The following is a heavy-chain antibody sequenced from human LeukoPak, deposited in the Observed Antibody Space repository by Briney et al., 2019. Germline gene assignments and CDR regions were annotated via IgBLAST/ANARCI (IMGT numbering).Heavy chain of an antibody. CDR3: ARHTGSTWSTGY. V-gene: IGHV3-23*01. Sequence: GSLRLSCAASGFTFSSYSMSWVRQAPGKGLEWVSAISGSGGTTYYADSVKGRFTISRDNSNNTLYLQMSSLRAGDTAVYYCARHTGSTWSTGYWGQGTLVTVSS. J-gene: IGHJ4*02. CDR2: ISGSGGTT. D-gene: IGHD6-13*01. CDR1: GFTFSSYS.